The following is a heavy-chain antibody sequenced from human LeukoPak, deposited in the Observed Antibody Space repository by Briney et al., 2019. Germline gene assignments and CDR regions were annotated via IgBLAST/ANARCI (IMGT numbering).Heavy chain of an antibody. V-gene: IGHV4-59*01. CDR2: IYYSGST. D-gene: IGHD6-19*01. CDR1: GGSISSYY. CDR3: ASRTPSGSVDY. J-gene: IGHJ4*02. Sequence: SETLSLTCTASGGSISSYYWSWIRQPPGKGLEWIGYIYYSGSTNYNPSLKSRVTISVDTSKNQFSLKLSSVTAADTAVYYCASRTPSGSVDYWGQGTLVTVSS.